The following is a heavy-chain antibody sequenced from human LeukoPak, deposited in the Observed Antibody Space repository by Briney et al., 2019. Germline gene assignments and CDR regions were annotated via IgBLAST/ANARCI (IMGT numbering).Heavy chain of an antibody. CDR1: GFTVSSNY. CDR3: AKVRWQQLVDFDY. V-gene: IGHV3-23*01. D-gene: IGHD6-13*01. Sequence: GGSLRLSCAASGFTVSSNYMSWVRQAPGKGLGWVSAISGSGGSTYYADSVKGRFPISRDNSKNTLYLQMNSLRAEDTAVYYCAKVRWQQLVDFDYWGQGTLVTVSS. J-gene: IGHJ4*02. CDR2: ISGSGGST.